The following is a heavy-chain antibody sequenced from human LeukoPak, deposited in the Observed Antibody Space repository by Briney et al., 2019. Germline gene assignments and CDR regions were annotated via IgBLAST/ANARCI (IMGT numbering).Heavy chain of an antibody. CDR2: INHSGST. Sequence: SETLSLTCAVYGGSFSGYYWSWIRQTPGKGLEWIGEINHSGSTNYNPSLKSRVTISVDTSKNQFSLKLSSVTAADTAVYYCARGLKFAYYYDSSGYYYESGYFDYWGQGTLVTVSS. V-gene: IGHV4-34*01. CDR3: ARGLKFAYYYDSSGYYYESGYFDY. D-gene: IGHD3-22*01. CDR1: GGSFSGYY. J-gene: IGHJ4*02.